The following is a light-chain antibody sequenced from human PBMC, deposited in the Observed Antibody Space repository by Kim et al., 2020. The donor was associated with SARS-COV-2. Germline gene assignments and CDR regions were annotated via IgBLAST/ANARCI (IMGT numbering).Light chain of an antibody. CDR2: YDR. CDR1: NIGNKN. J-gene: IGLJ1*01. Sequence: APGKTARITCGGDNIGNKNVHWYQQKPGQAPVLVIYYDRDRPSGIPERFSGSNSVNTATLTISRVEAGDEADYYCQVWDSSNDHYVFGTGTKVTVL. V-gene: IGLV3-21*04. CDR3: QVWDSSNDHYV.